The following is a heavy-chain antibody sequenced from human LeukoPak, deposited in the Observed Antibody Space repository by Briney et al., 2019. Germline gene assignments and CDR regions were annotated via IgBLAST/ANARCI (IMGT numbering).Heavy chain of an antibody. V-gene: IGHV3-66*02. CDR3: ARYYDSSGYTQGAFDI. J-gene: IGHJ3*02. Sequence: PGGSLRLSCVASGFSVSTNFMSWVRQAPGKGLEWVSSFYRGGSTYYGDSVKGRFTTSRDHSMNTAYLQMNSLRAEDTAVYYCARYYDSSGYTQGAFDIWGQGTMVTVS. CDR2: FYRGGST. CDR1: GFSVSTNF. D-gene: IGHD3-22*01.